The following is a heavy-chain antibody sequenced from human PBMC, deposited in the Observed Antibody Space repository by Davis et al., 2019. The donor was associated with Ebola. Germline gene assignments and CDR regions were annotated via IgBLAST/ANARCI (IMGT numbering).Heavy chain of an antibody. CDR3: ARQWLLEYAFDI. CDR1: GFTVSSNY. D-gene: IGHD3-22*01. V-gene: IGHV3-53*01. CDR2: IYSGGST. Sequence: GESLKISCAASGFTVSSNYMSWVRQAPGKGLEWVSVIYSGGSTYYADSVKGRFTISRDNSKNTLYLQMNSLRAEDTAVYYCARQWLLEYAFDIWGQGTTVTVSS. J-gene: IGHJ3*02.